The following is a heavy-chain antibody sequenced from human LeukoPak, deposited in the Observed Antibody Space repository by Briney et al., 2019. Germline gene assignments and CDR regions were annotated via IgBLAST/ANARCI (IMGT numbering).Heavy chain of an antibody. J-gene: IGHJ5*02. CDR2: INPNSGGT. V-gene: IGHV1-2*02. CDR3: ARDEYCRSTSCNNWFDP. Sequence: ASVKVSCKASGYTFTGYYMHWVRQAPGQGLEWMGWINPNSGGTNYAQKFQGRVTMTRDTSISTAYMELSRLRSDDTAVYYCARDEYCRSTSCNNWFDPWGQGTLVTVSS. D-gene: IGHD2-2*01. CDR1: GYTFTGYY.